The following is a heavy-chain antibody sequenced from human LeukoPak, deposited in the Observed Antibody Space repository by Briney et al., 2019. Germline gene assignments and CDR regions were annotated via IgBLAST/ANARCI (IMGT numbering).Heavy chain of an antibody. Sequence: PSETLSLTCTVSGGSISSYHWSWIRQPPGKGLEWIGYIYYSGSTNYNPSLKSRVTISVDTSKNQFSLKLSSVTAADTAVNYCARVGGSHYYDSSGLDYWGQGTLVTVSS. CDR1: GGSISSYH. V-gene: IGHV4-59*01. J-gene: IGHJ4*02. CDR3: ARVGGSHYYDSSGLDY. D-gene: IGHD3-22*01. CDR2: IYYSGST.